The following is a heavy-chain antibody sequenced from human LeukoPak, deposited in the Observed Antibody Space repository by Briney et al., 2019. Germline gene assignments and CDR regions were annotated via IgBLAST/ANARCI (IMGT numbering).Heavy chain of an antibody. J-gene: IGHJ4*02. V-gene: IGHV1-18*01. D-gene: IGHD2-2*01. CDR3: AREATCSSTSCSVDY. CDR2: ISAYNGNT. CDR1: GYTFTSYG. Sequence: ASVKVSCKASGYTFTSYGISWVRQAPGQGLEWMGWISAYNGNTNYAQKLQGRVTMTTDTSTSTAYMALRCLRSDDTAVYYFAREATCSSTSCSVDYWGQGTLVTVSS.